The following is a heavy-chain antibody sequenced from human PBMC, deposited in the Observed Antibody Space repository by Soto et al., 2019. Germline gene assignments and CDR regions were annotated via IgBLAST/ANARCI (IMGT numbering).Heavy chain of an antibody. Sequence: PGGSLRLSCAASGFTFSSYSMNWVRQAPGKGLEWVSSISSSSSYIYYADSVKGRFTISRDNAKNSLYLQMNSLRAEDTAVYYCAREGLYYDILTGYGNDAFDIWGQGTMVTVSS. CDR3: AREGLYYDILTGYGNDAFDI. CDR2: ISSSSSYI. CDR1: GFTFSSYS. J-gene: IGHJ3*02. V-gene: IGHV3-21*01. D-gene: IGHD3-9*01.